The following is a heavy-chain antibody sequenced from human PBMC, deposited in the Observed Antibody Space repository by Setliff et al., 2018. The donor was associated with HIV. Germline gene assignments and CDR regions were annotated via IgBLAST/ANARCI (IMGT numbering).Heavy chain of an antibody. Sequence: SETLSLTCAVYGGSFSGYDWSWIRQPPGKGLEWIGTIYYSGSTYYNPSLKSRLTISVDTSKNQFSLKLSSVTAADTAVYYCAGSLEKLLWFGESAYYFDYWGQGTLVTVS. CDR3: AGSLEKLLWFGESAYYFDY. CDR2: IYYSGST. V-gene: IGHV4-34*01. D-gene: IGHD3-10*01. J-gene: IGHJ4*02. CDR1: GGSFSGYD.